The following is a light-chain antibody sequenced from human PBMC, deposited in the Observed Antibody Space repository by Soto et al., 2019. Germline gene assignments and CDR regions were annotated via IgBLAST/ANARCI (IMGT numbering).Light chain of an antibody. CDR2: AVS. Sequence: QSALTQHPSASGSPGQSVTISCTGTSSDIGGYNYVSWYQQHPGKAPKLIIYAVSQRPSGVPGRFSASKSGNTASLTVSGLQADDEAHYYCSSYTPGSKLFGGGTKLTVL. CDR1: SSDIGGYNY. V-gene: IGLV2-8*01. CDR3: SSYTPGSKL. J-gene: IGLJ2*01.